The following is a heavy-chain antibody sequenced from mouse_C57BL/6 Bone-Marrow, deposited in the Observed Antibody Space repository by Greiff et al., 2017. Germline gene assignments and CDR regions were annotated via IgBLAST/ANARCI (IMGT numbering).Heavy chain of an antibody. V-gene: IGHV1-69*01. Sequence: VQLQQPGAELVMPGASVKLSCKASGYTFTSYWMHWVKQRPGQGLEWIGEIDPSDSYTNYNQKFKGKSTLTVDKSSSTAYMQLSSLTPEDSAVYNSARGASYDSNFYAMDYWGQGTSVTVSS. CDR3: ARGASYDSNFYAMDY. CDR2: IDPSDSYT. J-gene: IGHJ4*01. CDR1: GYTFTSYW. D-gene: IGHD2-5*01.